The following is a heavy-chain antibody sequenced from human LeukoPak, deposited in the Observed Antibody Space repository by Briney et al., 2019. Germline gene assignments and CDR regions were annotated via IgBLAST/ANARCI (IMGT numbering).Heavy chain of an antibody. Sequence: ASVKVSCKASGYTFTGYYMHWVRQAPGQGLEGMGWINPNSGGTNYAQKFQGRVTMTRDTSISTAYMELSRLRSDDTAVYYCARAAGLCSSTSCYTDYWGQGTLVTVSS. D-gene: IGHD2-2*02. J-gene: IGHJ4*02. CDR1: GYTFTGYY. CDR3: ARAAGLCSSTSCYTDY. CDR2: INPNSGGT. V-gene: IGHV1-2*02.